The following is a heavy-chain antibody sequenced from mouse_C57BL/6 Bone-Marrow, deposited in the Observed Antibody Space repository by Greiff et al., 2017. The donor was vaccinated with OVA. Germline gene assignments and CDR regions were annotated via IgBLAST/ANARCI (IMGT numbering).Heavy chain of an antibody. CDR1: GYTFTDYE. V-gene: IGHV1-15*01. CDR3: TRLEAHYYAMDY. CDR2: IDPETGGT. Sequence: QVQLKESGAELVRPGASVTLSCKASGYTFTDYEMHWVKQTPVHGLEWIGAIDPETGGTAYNQKFKGKAILTADKSSSTAYMELRSLTSEDSAVYYCTRLEAHYYAMDYWGQGTSVTVSS. J-gene: IGHJ4*01. D-gene: IGHD3-2*02.